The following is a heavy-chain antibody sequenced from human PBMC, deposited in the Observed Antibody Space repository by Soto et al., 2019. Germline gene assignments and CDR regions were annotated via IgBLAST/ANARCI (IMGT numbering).Heavy chain of an antibody. V-gene: IGHV3-21*01. Sequence: EVQLVESGGGLVKPGGSLRLSCAASGFTFSSYSMNWVRQAPGKGLEWVSSIGSSISYIYYADSVKGRFTISRDNAKNSLYLQMNSLRAEDTAVYYCARDIIGGGYYWSVKPSYYYYGMDVWGQGTTVTVSS. CDR1: GFTFSSYS. J-gene: IGHJ6*02. CDR3: ARDIIGGGYYWSVKPSYYYYGMDV. D-gene: IGHD3-22*01. CDR2: IGSSISYI.